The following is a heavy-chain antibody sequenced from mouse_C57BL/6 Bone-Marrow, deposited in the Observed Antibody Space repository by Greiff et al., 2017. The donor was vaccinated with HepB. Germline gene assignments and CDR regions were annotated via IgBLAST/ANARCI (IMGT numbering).Heavy chain of an antibody. V-gene: IGHV2-2*01. D-gene: IGHD1-1*01. CDR1: GFSLTSYG. CDR3: ARNFLYYYGSSFYAMDY. CDR2: IWSGGST. Sequence: VQLQESGPGLVLPSQSLSITCTVSGFSLTSYGVHWVRQSPGKGLEWLGVIWSGGSTDYNAAFISRLSISKDNSKSQVFFKMNSLQADDTAIYYCARNFLYYYGSSFYAMDYWGQGTSVTVSS. J-gene: IGHJ4*01.